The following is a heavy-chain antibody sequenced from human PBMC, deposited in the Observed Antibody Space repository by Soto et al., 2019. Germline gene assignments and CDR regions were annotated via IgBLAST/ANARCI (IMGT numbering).Heavy chain of an antibody. V-gene: IGHV4-4*07. D-gene: IGHD3-3*02. CDR2: IYTSGST. CDR1: GTSVSNYY. J-gene: IGHJ4*02. CDR3: AARHFWSGPWTARRLDY. Sequence: SETLSLTCSVSGTSVSNYYWSWIRQPAGKGLEHIGRIYTSGSTSYNPSLKSRVTMSMDTSQTQIYLNLTSVTAADTAVYYCAARHFWSGPWTARRLDYWGQGTLVTVSS.